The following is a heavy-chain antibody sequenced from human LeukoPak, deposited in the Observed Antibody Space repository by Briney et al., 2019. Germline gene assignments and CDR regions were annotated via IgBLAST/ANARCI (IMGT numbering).Heavy chain of an antibody. D-gene: IGHD3-22*01. CDR2: ISAYNANT. CDR3: ARDNNYYDSSGYYPIDAFDI. CDR1: GYTFTSYG. J-gene: IGHJ3*02. V-gene: IGHV1-18*01. Sequence: ASVTVSCKASGYTFTSYGIGWVRQAPGQGLEWMGWISAYNANTNCAQKLQGRVTMTTDTSTSTAYMELRSLRSDDTAVYYCARDNNYYDSSGYYPIDAFDIWGQGTMVTVSS.